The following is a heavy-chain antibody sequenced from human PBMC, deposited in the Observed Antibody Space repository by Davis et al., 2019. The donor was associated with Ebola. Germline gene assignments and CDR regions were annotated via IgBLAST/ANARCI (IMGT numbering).Heavy chain of an antibody. CDR1: AFSFGTYG. CDR3: AKEYCPDSGPYCTYFDV. CDR2: MSYHGSHT. D-gene: IGHD3-10*01. V-gene: IGHV3-30*18. Sequence: GESLKISCAAFAFSFGTYGMHWVRQAPGKGLEWVASMSYHGSHTSYIDSVKGRFTVHRDNSKNTLYLQMNSLRPEDTAVYFCAKEYCPDSGPYCTYFDVWGQGTQVTVSS. J-gene: IGHJ4*02.